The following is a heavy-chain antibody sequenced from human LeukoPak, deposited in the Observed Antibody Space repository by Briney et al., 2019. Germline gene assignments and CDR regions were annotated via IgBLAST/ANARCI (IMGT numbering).Heavy chain of an antibody. J-gene: IGHJ4*02. Sequence: GASVKVSCKTSGYTFTSYGITWVRQAPGQGLEWMGWISPDSGNTKHAQNFQGRVTMTTDTSTSTAYVELRSLRSDDTAVYYCARDSPIAAAGGFDYWGQGTLVTVSS. V-gene: IGHV1-18*01. D-gene: IGHD6-13*01. CDR3: ARDSPIAAAGGFDY. CDR1: GYTFTSYG. CDR2: ISPDSGNT.